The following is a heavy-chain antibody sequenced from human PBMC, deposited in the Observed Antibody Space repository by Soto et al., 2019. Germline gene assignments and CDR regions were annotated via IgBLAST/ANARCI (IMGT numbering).Heavy chain of an antibody. D-gene: IGHD5-18*01. J-gene: IGHJ4*02. V-gene: IGHV3-23*01. CDR3: AKDLSSLGWLASGAPCDS. CDR2: ISANGRNT. Sequence: EVHLLESGGNVVQPGGSLRLSCAASGFTFSSYAMNWVRQAPGKGLEWVSSISANGRNTYYADSVKGRFTISGDRSKNTLYLQLDSLRVEDTAIYYCAKDLSSLGWLASGAPCDSWGQGTLVTVSS. CDR1: GFTFSSYA.